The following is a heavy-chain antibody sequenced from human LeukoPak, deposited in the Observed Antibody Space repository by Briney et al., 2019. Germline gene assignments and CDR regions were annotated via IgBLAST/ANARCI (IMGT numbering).Heavy chain of an antibody. Sequence: SVKVSCKASGYTFTSYYMHWVRQAPGQGLEWMGGIIPIFGTANYAQKFQGRVTITADESTSTAYMELSSLRSGDTAVYYCARVTVKYYYGSGSYYNGYYYYYYYMDVWGKGTTVTISS. V-gene: IGHV1-69*13. J-gene: IGHJ6*03. CDR1: GYTFTSYY. D-gene: IGHD3-10*01. CDR3: ARVTVKYYYGSGSYYNGYYYYYYYMDV. CDR2: IIPIFGTA.